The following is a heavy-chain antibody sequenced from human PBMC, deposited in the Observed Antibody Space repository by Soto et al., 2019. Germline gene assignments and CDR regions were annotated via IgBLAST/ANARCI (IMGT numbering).Heavy chain of an antibody. V-gene: IGHV3-30-3*01. CDR3: ARDPDFDFNFDS. D-gene: IGHD3-3*01. CDR1: GFTFLSYA. CDR2: ISYDGSSE. J-gene: IGHJ4*02. Sequence: QVQLVESGGGVVQPGRSLRLSCAASGFTFLSYAMNWVRQAPGKGLEWVAVISYDGSSEYYADSVKGRFTISRDNSKNTLYLQLNSLRAEDTAAYYCARDPDFDFNFDSWGQGTLVTVS.